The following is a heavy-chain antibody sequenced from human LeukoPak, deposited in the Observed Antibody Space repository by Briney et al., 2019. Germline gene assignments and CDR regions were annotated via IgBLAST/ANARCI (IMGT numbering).Heavy chain of an antibody. J-gene: IGHJ6*03. D-gene: IGHD6-6*01. CDR1: GDTLSSRG. Sequence: ASVKVSCKASGDTLSSRGFSWVRQAPGQGLEWMGGIIPMFGTVTYAQNFQGRVTITADESTGTAYMDLSSLRSEDTAVYYCARVVSIGQPPYFYYMDVWGKGTTVTVSS. CDR2: IIPMFGTV. CDR3: ARVVSIGQPPYFYYMDV. V-gene: IGHV1-69*13.